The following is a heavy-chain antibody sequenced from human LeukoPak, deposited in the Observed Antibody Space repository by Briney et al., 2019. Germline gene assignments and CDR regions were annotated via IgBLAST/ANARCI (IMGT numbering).Heavy chain of an antibody. CDR3: ARFAPYDSSGAIDY. Sequence: SSETLSLTCTVSGGSISSSSYYWGWIRQPPGKGLDWIGSIYYSGSTYYNPSLKSRVTISVDTSKNQFSLKLSSVTAADTAVYYCARFAPYDSSGAIDYWGQGTLVTVSS. D-gene: IGHD3-22*01. CDR2: IYYSGST. J-gene: IGHJ4*02. V-gene: IGHV4-39*01. CDR1: GGSISSSSYY.